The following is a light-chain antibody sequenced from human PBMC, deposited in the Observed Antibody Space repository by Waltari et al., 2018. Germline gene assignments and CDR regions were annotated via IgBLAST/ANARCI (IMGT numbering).Light chain of an antibody. CDR1: QSLLSSEDGNTY. CDR3: LQGIEYPWT. Sequence: DIVLTQTPLSLPVSLGESASISCRSSQSLLSSEDGNTYLDWYLQKPGQSPQLLIYEVSTRASGVPGRFSGSGSDTDFTLKITGVEAEDVGIYFCLQGIEYPWTFGQGTKVEIK. V-gene: IGKV2-40*01. J-gene: IGKJ1*01. CDR2: EVS.